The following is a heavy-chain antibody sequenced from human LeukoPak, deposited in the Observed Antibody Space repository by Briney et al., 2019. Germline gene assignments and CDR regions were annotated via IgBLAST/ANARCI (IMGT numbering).Heavy chain of an antibody. CDR1: GHTLTELS. CDR3: ATSSGNYDSSGYSYAFDI. J-gene: IGHJ3*02. D-gene: IGHD3-22*01. CDR2: FDPEDGET. V-gene: IGHV1-24*01. Sequence: ASVKVSCKVSGHTLTELSMHWVRQAPGKGLEWMGGFDPEDGETIYAQKFQGRVTMTEDTSTDTAYMELSSLRSEDTAVYYCATSSGNYDSSGYSYAFDIWGQGTMVTVSS.